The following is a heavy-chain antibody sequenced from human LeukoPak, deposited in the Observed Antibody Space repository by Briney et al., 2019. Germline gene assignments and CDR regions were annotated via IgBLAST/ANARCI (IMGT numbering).Heavy chain of an antibody. V-gene: IGHV4-34*01. Sequence: PSETLSLTCAVYGESFSGYYWSWIRQPPGKGLEWIGEINHSGSTNYNPSLKSRVTISVDTSKNQFSLKLSSVTAADTAVYYCADRRRYSYGLDYWGQGTLVTVSS. CDR3: ADRRRYSYGLDY. CDR1: GESFSGYY. CDR2: INHSGST. J-gene: IGHJ4*02. D-gene: IGHD5-18*01.